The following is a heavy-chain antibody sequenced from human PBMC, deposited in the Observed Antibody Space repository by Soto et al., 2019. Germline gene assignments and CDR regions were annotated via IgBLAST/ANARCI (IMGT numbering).Heavy chain of an antibody. CDR2: TGPDGSST. CDR3: ARDNNWSYDY. CDR1: GFTFSSHW. J-gene: IGHJ4*02. D-gene: IGHD1-1*01. V-gene: IGHV3-74*01. Sequence: GGSLRLSCAASGFTFSSHWMHWVRQAPGKGLVWVSHTGPDGSSTRDADSVQGRFTISRDNARSTLYLQMNSLRDEDTAVYYCARDNNWSYDYWGQGILVTVSS.